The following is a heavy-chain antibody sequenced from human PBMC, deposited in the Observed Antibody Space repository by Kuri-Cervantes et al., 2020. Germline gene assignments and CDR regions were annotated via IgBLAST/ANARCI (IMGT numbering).Heavy chain of an antibody. Sequence: SVKVSCKVSGGTFSSYAISWVRQAPGQGLEWMGGIIPIFGTANYAQKFQGRITITADESTSTAYMELSSLRSEDTAVYYCARSAVVTPSYYYYGMDVWGQGTTVTVSS. CDR2: IIPIFGTA. D-gene: IGHD4-23*01. V-gene: IGHV1-69*13. CDR3: ARSAVVTPSYYYYGMDV. CDR1: GGTFSSYA. J-gene: IGHJ6*02.